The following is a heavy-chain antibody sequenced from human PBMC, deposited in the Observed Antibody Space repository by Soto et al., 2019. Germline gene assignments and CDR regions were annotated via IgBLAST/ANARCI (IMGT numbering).Heavy chain of an antibody. J-gene: IGHJ6*03. Sequence: QVQLQQWGAGLLKPSETLSLTCAVYGGSFSGYYWSWIRQPPGKGLEWVGEINHSGSTNYNPSLKSRVTISVDTSTNQFSLKLSSVTAADTAVYYCARGVAATSEKPYYYYYYMDVWGKGTTVTVSS. D-gene: IGHD2-15*01. CDR2: INHSGST. CDR3: ARGVAATSEKPYYYYYYMDV. CDR1: GGSFSGYY. V-gene: IGHV4-34*01.